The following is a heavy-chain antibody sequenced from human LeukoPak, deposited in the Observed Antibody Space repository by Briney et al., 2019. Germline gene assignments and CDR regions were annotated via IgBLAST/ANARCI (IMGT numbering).Heavy chain of an antibody. V-gene: IGHV1-18*01. Sequence: HVASVKVSCKASGYTFTSYGISWVRQAPGQGLEWMGWISAYNGNTNYAQKLQGRVTMTTDTSTSTAYMELRSLRSDDTAVYYCARDLVGVWFGELLGVHYMDVWGKGTTVTISS. J-gene: IGHJ6*03. D-gene: IGHD3-10*01. CDR1: GYTFTSYG. CDR3: ARDLVGVWFGELLGVHYMDV. CDR2: ISAYNGNT.